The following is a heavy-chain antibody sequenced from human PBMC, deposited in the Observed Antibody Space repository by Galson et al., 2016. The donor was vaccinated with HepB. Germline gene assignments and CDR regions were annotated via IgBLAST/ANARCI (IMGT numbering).Heavy chain of an antibody. Sequence: SLRLSCAASGFAFSDYYMSWVRQAPGKGLEWVSSIRSRSDNIYYADSVKGRFTISRDNAKNSLSLQMNSLRGEDTAVYYCARDNAFDSSGYSTEYFQHWGQGTRVTVSS. V-gene: IGHV3-11*01. D-gene: IGHD3-22*01. J-gene: IGHJ1*01. CDR1: GFAFSDYY. CDR2: IRSRSDNI. CDR3: ARDNAFDSSGYSTEYFQH.